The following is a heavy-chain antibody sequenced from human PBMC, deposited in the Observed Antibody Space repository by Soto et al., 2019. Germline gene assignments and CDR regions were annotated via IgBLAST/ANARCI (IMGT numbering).Heavy chain of an antibody. CDR3: ASSQPQRYYYDSSCYLY. D-gene: IGHD3-22*01. CDR1: GYTFTSYG. J-gene: IGHJ4*02. CDR2: ISAYNGNT. Sequence: ASVKVSCKASGYTFTSYGISWVRQAPGQGLEWMGWISAYNGNTNYAQKLQGRVTMTTDTSTSTAYMELRSLRSDDTAVYYCASSQPQRYYYDSSCYLYWGQGTLVTVSS. V-gene: IGHV1-18*04.